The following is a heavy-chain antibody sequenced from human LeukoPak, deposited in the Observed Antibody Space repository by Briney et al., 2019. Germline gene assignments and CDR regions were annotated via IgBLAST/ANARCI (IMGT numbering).Heavy chain of an antibody. CDR3: ARVGNYLDYGGNSPWAFDI. D-gene: IGHD4-23*01. V-gene: IGHV1-2*04. J-gene: IGHJ3*02. CDR2: INPNSGGT. Sequence: ASVKVSCKASGYTFTGYYMHWVRQAPGQGLEWMGWINPNSGGTNYTQKFQGWVTMTRDTSISTAYMELSRLRSDDTAVYYCARVGNYLDYGGNSPWAFDIWGQGTMVTVSS. CDR1: GYTFTGYY.